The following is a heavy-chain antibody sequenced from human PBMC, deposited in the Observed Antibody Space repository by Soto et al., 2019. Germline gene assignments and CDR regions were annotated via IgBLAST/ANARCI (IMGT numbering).Heavy chain of an antibody. CDR1: VYTFTCYS. CDR3: ARDLGYLDY. V-gene: IGHV1-2*02. Sequence: SVNLACKPSVYTFTCYSLHLVRQAPGQGLEWMGWINPNSGGTNYAQKFQGRVTMTRDTSISTAYMELSRLRSDDTAVYYCARDLGYLDYWGQGTLVTGSS. CDR2: INPNSGGT. J-gene: IGHJ4*02.